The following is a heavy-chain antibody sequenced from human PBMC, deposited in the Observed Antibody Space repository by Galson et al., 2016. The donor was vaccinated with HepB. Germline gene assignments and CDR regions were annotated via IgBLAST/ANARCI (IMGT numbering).Heavy chain of an antibody. CDR3: ARDFDY. CDR2: IRYDGSNK. Sequence: SLRLSCAASGLSFSNSGMSWVRQAPGRGLEWVTFIRYDGSNKYYADSVKGRFTISRDNSKNTLYLQMNSLRAENTAVYYCARDFDYWGQGTLVTVSS. CDR1: GLSFSNSG. V-gene: IGHV3-33*08. J-gene: IGHJ4*02.